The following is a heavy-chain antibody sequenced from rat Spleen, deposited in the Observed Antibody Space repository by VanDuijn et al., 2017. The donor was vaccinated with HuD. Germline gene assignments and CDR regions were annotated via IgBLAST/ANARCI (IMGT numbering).Heavy chain of an antibody. J-gene: IGHJ2*01. CDR3: AKDLPVDY. V-gene: IGHV5-27*01. CDR1: GFTFSNYY. CDR2: ISTGGVNT. D-gene: IGHD1-4*01. Sequence: EVQLVESGGGLVQPGRSLKLSCAASGFTFSNYYMAWVRQAPTKGLEWVAYISTGGVNTYYRDSVKGRFTVSRDNAKSTLNLQMDSLRSEDTATYYCAKDLPVDYWGQGVMVTVSS.